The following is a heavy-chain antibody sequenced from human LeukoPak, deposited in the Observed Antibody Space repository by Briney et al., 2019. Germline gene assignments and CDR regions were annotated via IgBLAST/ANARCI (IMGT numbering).Heavy chain of an antibody. CDR3: ARDGGLNTNFDY. J-gene: IGHJ4*02. CDR2: IGIRGDT. CDR1: GFTFIDYD. V-gene: IGHV3-13*01. Sequence: YPGGSLRLSCAASGFTFIDYDMHWVRQVIGKGLEWVSAIGIRGDTHYSGSVRGRFTTSRDNANNFLYLQMNRLRAEDTAVYYCARDGGLNTNFDYWGQGTLVTVSS. D-gene: IGHD2-15*01.